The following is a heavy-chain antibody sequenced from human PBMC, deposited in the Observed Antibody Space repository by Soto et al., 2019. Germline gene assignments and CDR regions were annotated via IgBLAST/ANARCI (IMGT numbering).Heavy chain of an antibody. Sequence: SETLSLTCTVSGGSISSYYWSWIRQPPGKGLEWIGYIYYSGSTNYNPSLKSRVTISVDTSKNQFSLKLSSVTAADTAVYYCARGAVALDYWGQGTLVTVSS. CDR2: IYYSGST. J-gene: IGHJ4*02. CDR1: GGSISSYY. CDR3: ARGAVALDY. D-gene: IGHD6-19*01. V-gene: IGHV4-59*08.